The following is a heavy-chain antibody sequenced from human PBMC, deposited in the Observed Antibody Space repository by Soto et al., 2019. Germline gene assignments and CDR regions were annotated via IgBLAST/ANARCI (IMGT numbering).Heavy chain of an antibody. CDR1: GCTLSSYA. CDR2: ISYDGSNK. Sequence: QVQLVESGGGVVQPGRSLRLSCAASGCTLSSYAMHWVRQAPGKGLEWVAVISYDGSNKYYADSVKGRFTISRDNSKNTLYLQMKSLRAEDTAVYYCARDSPTGYSSSKELGYYFDYWGQGTLVTVSS. D-gene: IGHD6-13*01. J-gene: IGHJ4*02. CDR3: ARDSPTGYSSSKELGYYFDY. V-gene: IGHV3-30-3*01.